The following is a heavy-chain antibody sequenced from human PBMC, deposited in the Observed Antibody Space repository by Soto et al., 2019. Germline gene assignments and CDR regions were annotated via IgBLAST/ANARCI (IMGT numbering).Heavy chain of an antibody. V-gene: IGHV1-69*13. J-gene: IGHJ5*02. Sequence: GASVKVSCKASGGTFSSYAISWVRQAPGQGLEWMGGIIPIFGTANYAQKFQGRVTITADESTSTAYMELSSLRSEDTAVYYCARTPEGAIRITMVRDPEYNWFDPWGQGTLVTVSS. CDR1: GGTFSSYA. D-gene: IGHD3-10*01. CDR3: ARTPEGAIRITMVRDPEYNWFDP. CDR2: IIPIFGTA.